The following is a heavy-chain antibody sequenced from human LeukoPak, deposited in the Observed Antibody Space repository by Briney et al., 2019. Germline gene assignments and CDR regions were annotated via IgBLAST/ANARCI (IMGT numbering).Heavy chain of an antibody. J-gene: IGHJ4*02. CDR1: GFTFSSYS. V-gene: IGHV3-21*04. CDR2: ISSSSSYI. D-gene: IGHD6-19*01. Sequence: GGSLRLSCAASGFTFSSYSMNWVRQAPGKGLEWVSSISSSSSYIYYADSVKGRFTISRDNSKNTLYLQMNSLRAEDTAVYYCAKGIIGSYSSGSLVFDYWGQGTLVTVSS. CDR3: AKGIIGSYSSGSLVFDY.